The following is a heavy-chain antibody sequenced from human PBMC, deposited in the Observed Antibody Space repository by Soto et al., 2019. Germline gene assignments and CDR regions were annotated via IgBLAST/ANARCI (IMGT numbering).Heavy chain of an antibody. CDR2: INYSGSN. Sequence: PAETLSLTCTVSGGSISSYSWSWIRQPPGKGLEWIGNINYSGSNNYNPSLKSRVNISDNKSKNKSSPKLTYVTPADATDYYCARVLDYYGSGYGMDVWGQGTTVTVSS. V-gene: IGHV4-59*01. CDR3: ARVLDYYGSGYGMDV. J-gene: IGHJ6*02. D-gene: IGHD3-10*01. CDR1: GGSISSYS.